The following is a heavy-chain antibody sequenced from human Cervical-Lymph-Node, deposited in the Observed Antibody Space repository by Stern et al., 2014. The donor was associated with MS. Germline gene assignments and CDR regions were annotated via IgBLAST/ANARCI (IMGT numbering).Heavy chain of an antibody. Sequence: QVQLVQSGAEVKKPGASVKVSCKVSGYTLTELSMNWVRQAPGQGLEWMGGFDPEDGETLYAQKFQGRVTMTEDTSTDTAYMELSSLRSEDTAVYYCANALWSGGRDYYGMDVWGQGTTVTVSS. CDR1: GYTLTELS. J-gene: IGHJ6*02. V-gene: IGHV1-24*01. CDR2: FDPEDGET. CDR3: ANALWSGGRDYYGMDV. D-gene: IGHD3-10*01.